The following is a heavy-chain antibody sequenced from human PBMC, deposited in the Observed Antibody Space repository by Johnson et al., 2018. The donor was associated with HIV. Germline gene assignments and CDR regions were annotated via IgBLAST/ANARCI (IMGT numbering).Heavy chain of an antibody. V-gene: IGHV3-30*03. CDR3: TTTYSSSWYRRNAFDI. CDR1: GFTFRNYG. Sequence: HVQLVESGGGVVQPGRSLRLSCVASGFTFRNYGMHWVRQAPGKGLEWVAVISYDGSVKYYADAVKGRFTISRDNSKNTLYLQMNSLKTEDTAVYYCTTTYSSSWYRRNAFDIWGQGTMVTVSS. CDR2: ISYDGSVK. J-gene: IGHJ3*02. D-gene: IGHD6-13*01.